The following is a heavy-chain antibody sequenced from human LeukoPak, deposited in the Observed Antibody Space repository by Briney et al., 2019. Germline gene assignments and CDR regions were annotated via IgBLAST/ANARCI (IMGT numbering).Heavy chain of an antibody. V-gene: IGHV3-23*01. D-gene: IGHD3-16*01. CDR1: GFTLSDYA. CDR2: ISGSGDST. CDR3: AKKLRGTYSFDC. Sequence: GGSLRLSCAASGFTLSDYAMTWVRQAPGKGLEWVSAISGSGDSTYYADSVKGRFTISRDNSKNTLYLQMNSLRAEDTAVYNCAKKLRGTYSFDCWGQGTLVTVSS. J-gene: IGHJ4*02.